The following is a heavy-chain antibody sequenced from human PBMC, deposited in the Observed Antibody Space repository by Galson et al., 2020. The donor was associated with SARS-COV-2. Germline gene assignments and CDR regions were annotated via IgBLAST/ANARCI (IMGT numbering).Heavy chain of an antibody. CDR2: IFAGDSDI. Sequence: GESLKISCKASGYSFSRYWIGWVRQKPGKGLEWMGIIFAGDSDIRISPSFQGQVTISADKSISTAYLQWSSLKASDTAMYYCARHGDDSSGFYHEYFDYWGQGALVTVSS. CDR1: GYSFSRYW. CDR3: ARHGDDSSGFYHEYFDY. D-gene: IGHD3-22*01. V-gene: IGHV5-51*01. J-gene: IGHJ4*02.